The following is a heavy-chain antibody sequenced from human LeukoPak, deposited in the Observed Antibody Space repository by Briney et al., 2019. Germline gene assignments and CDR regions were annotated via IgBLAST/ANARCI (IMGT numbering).Heavy chain of an antibody. J-gene: IGHJ4*02. CDR3: ARSGFSTGFYLDF. CDR2: IDPPSGAT. Sequence: ASVNVSCKASGYTFTGYFIHWLRQAPGQGLEWMGWIDPPSGATNSAQKFQDRVTMTRDRSIGTAYMEMRGLNSDDTAVYYCARSGFSTGFYLDFWGQGTLVPDSS. V-gene: IGHV1-2*02. CDR1: GYTFTGYF. D-gene: IGHD6-19*01.